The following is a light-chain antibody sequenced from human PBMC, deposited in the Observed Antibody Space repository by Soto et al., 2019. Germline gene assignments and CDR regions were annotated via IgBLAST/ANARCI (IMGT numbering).Light chain of an antibody. CDR3: CSYAGTVAYV. J-gene: IGLJ1*01. V-gene: IGLV2-23*02. Sequence: SAPAPPAPLSWASWQAVTISFAGTGRDVGAYNLVSWYQQHPGKAPKLIICEVNTRPSGISNRFSGSKSGDTASLTISGLQAEDEADYFCCSYAGTVAYVFGTGTKVTVL. CDR1: GRDVGAYNL. CDR2: EVN.